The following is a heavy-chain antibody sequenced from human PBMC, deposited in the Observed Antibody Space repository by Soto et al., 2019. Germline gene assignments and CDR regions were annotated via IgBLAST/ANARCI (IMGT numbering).Heavy chain of an antibody. J-gene: IGHJ5*02. Sequence: QVQLVQSGAEVKKPGSSVKVSCKASGGTFSSYAITWVRQAPGQGLEWMGGIIPIFGTANYVQKFQGRVTIPADESLTTAYMELSSLKSEDTAVYYCARDFPSASSDPWGQGTVVTVSS. CDR1: GGTFSSYA. CDR2: IIPIFGTA. V-gene: IGHV1-69*01. D-gene: IGHD6-19*01. CDR3: ARDFPSASSDP.